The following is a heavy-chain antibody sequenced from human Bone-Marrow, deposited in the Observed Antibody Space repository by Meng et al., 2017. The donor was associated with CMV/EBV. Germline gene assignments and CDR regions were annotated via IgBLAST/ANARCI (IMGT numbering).Heavy chain of an antibody. CDR2: IKEDGRVT. V-gene: IGHV3-7*01. D-gene: IGHD6-13*01. J-gene: IGHJ3*02. CDR3: ARDTSPVSNNVWYDACDI. CDR1: GFTFSSYA. Sequence: GESLKISCAASGFTFSSYAMHWVRQAPGKGLEWVANIKEDGRVTYYVDSVKGRFTISRDNAKNALYMQMSSLRAEDTGVYYCARDTSPVSNNVWYDACDIWGQGTRVTVSS.